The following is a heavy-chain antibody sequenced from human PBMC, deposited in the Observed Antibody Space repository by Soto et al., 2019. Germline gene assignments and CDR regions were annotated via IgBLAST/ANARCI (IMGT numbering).Heavy chain of an antibody. CDR1: GATFSSYA. V-gene: IGHV1-69*06. CDR2: IIPFFGTP. D-gene: IGHD3-22*01. Sequence: QVLLVQSGAEVKKPGSSVQVSCKLSGATFSSYAMSWVRQAPGQGLEWIGGIIPFFGTPNYAQKFQGRVTITADTSTSTSYMELSSLRSDDTAVYYCARDKGAYYSHLVYWGQGTLVTFSS. J-gene: IGHJ4*02. CDR3: ARDKGAYYSHLVY.